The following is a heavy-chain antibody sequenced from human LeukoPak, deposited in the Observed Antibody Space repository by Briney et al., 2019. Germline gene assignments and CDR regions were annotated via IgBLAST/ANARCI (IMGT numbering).Heavy chain of an antibody. CDR3: VRDADWAFDY. J-gene: IGHJ4*02. D-gene: IGHD3-9*01. CDR1: DFTFDDYA. Sequence: GGSLRLSCAASDFTFDDYAMHWVRQAPGKGLEWVSGISWSSGSIGYADSVKGRFTISRDNSQNTLSLQMNSLRVEDTAVYYCVRDADWAFDYWGQEIPVTVS. V-gene: IGHV3-9*01. CDR2: ISWSSGSI.